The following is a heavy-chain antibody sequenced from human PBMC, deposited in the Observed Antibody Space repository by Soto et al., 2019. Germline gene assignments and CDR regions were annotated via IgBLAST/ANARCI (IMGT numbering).Heavy chain of an antibody. D-gene: IGHD1-26*01. CDR3: TKWEVGNSRPLDY. V-gene: IGHV3-33*06. J-gene: IGHJ4*02. CDR1: GFTFSSYG. CDR2: IWYDGSNK. Sequence: GGSLRLSCAASGFTFSSYGMHWVRQAPGKGLEWVAVIWYDGSNKYYADSVKGRFTISRDNSKNTAYLQMNSLRTEDTAVYYCTKWEVGNSRPLDYWGQGTLVTVS.